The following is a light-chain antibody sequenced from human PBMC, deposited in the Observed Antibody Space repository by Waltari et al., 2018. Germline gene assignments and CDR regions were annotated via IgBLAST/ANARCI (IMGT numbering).Light chain of an antibody. CDR3: CSYAGSYTFEV. V-gene: IGLV2-11*01. CDR1: SSDVGGYNY. Sequence: QSALTQPRSVSGSPGQSVTISCTGTSSDVGGYNYVSWYQQHPGKAPKLMIYDVSKRPSGVPDRFSGSKSSNTGALTISGLQAEDEADYYCCSYAGSYTFEVFGTGTKVTVL. CDR2: DVS. J-gene: IGLJ1*01.